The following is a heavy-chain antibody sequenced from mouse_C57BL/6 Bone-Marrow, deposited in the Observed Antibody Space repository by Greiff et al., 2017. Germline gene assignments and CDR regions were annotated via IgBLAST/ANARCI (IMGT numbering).Heavy chain of an antibody. CDR2: IHPSDSDT. CDR3: AMGEYVNWYFDV. CDR1: GHTFTSYW. Sequence: VQLQQSGAELVKPGASVKVSCKASGHTFTSYWMHWVKQRPGQGLEWIGRIHPSDSDTNYNQKFKGKATLTVDKSSSTAYMQLSSLTSEDSAVYYCAMGEYVNWYFDVWGTGTTGTVSA. J-gene: IGHJ1*03. V-gene: IGHV1-74*01. D-gene: IGHD5-1*01.